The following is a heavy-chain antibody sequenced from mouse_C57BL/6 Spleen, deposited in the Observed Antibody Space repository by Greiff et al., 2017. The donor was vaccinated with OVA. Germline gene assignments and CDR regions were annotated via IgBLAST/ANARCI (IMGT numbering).Heavy chain of an antibody. Sequence: VQLKESGGDLVKPGGSLKLSCAASGFTFSSYGMSWVRQTPDKRLEWVATISSGGSYTYYPDSVKGRFTISRDNAKNTLYLQMSRLKSEDTAMYYCARHPITTVVARYFDVWGTGTTVTVSS. CDR1: GFTFSSYG. CDR3: ARHPITTVVARYFDV. V-gene: IGHV5-6*01. J-gene: IGHJ1*03. D-gene: IGHD1-1*01. CDR2: ISSGGSYT.